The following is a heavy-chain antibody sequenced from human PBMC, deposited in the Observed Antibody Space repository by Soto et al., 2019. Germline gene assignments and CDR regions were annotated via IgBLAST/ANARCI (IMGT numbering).Heavy chain of an antibody. CDR3: ARDNVVVTPEPDASDI. D-gene: IGHD2-15*01. Sequence: EVQLVESGGGLGKPGGSLRLSCAASGFTFSSYSMNWVRQAPGKGLEWVSSISSSSSYIYYADSLNVRFTISRDNAKNSLYMQMNSLRAEDTAVYYCARDNVVVTPEPDASDIWGQGTIVTV. CDR2: ISSSSSYI. V-gene: IGHV3-21*01. CDR1: GFTFSSYS. J-gene: IGHJ3*02.